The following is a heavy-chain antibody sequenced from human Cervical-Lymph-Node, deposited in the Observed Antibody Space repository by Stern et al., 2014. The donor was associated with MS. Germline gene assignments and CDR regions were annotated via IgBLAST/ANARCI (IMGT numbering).Heavy chain of an antibody. J-gene: IGHJ4*02. D-gene: IGHD3-22*01. CDR1: GYPLTELS. V-gene: IGHV1-24*01. CDR2: FDPEDGEI. CDR3: ATAPLAYYYDTSAYCNNY. Sequence: VQLVESGAEVKKPGASVKVSCKVSGYPLTELSMHWVRQAPGRGLEWMGGFDPEDGEIIYAQKFQGRVSMTEDASTETAYMDLSSLTSEDTAVYYCATAPLAYYYDTSAYCNNYWGQGTLVTVSS.